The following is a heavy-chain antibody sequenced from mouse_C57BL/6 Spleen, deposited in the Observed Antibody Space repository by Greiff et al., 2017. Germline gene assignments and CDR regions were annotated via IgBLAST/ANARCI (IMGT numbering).Heavy chain of an antibody. CDR2: ISSGGSYT. CDR1: GFTFSSYG. J-gene: IGHJ4*01. D-gene: IGHD3-3*01. Sequence: EVKLMESGGDLVKPGGSLKLSCAASGFTFSSYGMSWVRQTPDKRLEWVATISSGGSYTYYPDSVKGRFTISRDKAKNTLYLQMSSLKSEDTAMYYCARQEGPHAMDYWGQGTSVTVSS. V-gene: IGHV5-6*01. CDR3: ARQEGPHAMDY.